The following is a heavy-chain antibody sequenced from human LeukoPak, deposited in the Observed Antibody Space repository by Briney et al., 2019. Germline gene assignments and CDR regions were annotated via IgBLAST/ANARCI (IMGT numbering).Heavy chain of an antibody. CDR2: INHSGST. D-gene: IGHD4-17*01. CDR1: GGSFSGYY. CDR3: ARGQNTARYYYNYYMDV. V-gene: IGHV4-34*01. Sequence: PSETLSLTCAVYGGSFSGYYWSWSRQPPGKGLEWIGEINHSGSTNYNPSLKSRVTISVDTSKNQFSLKLSSVTAADTAVYYCARGQNTARYYYNYYMDVWGKGTTVTVS. J-gene: IGHJ6*03.